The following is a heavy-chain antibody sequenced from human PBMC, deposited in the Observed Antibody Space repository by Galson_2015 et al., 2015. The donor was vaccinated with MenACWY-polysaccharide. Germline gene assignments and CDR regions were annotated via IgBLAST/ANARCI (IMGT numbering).Heavy chain of an antibody. CDR2: ISHSGETA. D-gene: IGHD6-6*01. CDR3: ARFPKTVTARPLHGLDV. J-gene: IGHJ6*02. CDR1: GFTFTDYY. V-gene: IGHV3-11*01. Sequence: SLRLSCAASGFTFTDYYMSWIRQAPWKGLEWVSYISHSGETAYLADSVKGRFTISRDNAKNSLSLQLSSLRAEDTAVYFCARFPKTVTARPLHGLDVWGQGTTVIVSS.